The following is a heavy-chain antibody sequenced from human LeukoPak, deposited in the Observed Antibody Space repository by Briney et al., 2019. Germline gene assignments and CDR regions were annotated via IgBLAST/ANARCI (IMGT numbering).Heavy chain of an antibody. Sequence: PPETLSLTCTVSGGSINNYYWSWIRQPAGEGLEWIGHIYTSGRTNYNPSLKSPVTMSVDTSKKQFSMELRSVTAADTAVYYCARGSPAGSGLEFFFDSWGQGTLVTVSS. CDR1: GGSINNYY. V-gene: IGHV4-4*07. CDR3: ARGSPAGSGLEFFFDS. D-gene: IGHD3-10*01. CDR2: IYTSGRT. J-gene: IGHJ4*02.